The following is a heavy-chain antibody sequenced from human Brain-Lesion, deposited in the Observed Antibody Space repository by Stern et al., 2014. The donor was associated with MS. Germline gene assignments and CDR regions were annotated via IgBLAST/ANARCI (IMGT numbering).Heavy chain of an antibody. CDR2: IKSRTDGGTA. V-gene: IGHV3-15*01. Sequence: VQLVESGGGLVKSGGPLRLSCAASGFTFSQAWMGWVRQVPGKGLEWVGHIKSRTDGGTANYAASVKDRLTVSRDNSANMLYLQMNSLTIEDTAVYYCVAGAQLWLWGQGTLVTVSS. CDR1: GFTFSQAW. D-gene: IGHD1-1*01. CDR3: VAGAQLWL. J-gene: IGHJ4*02.